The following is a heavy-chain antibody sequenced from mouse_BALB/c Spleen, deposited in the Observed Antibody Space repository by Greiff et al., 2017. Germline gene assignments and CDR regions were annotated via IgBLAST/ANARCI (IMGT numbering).Heavy chain of an antibody. CDR2: ISSGGST. D-gene: IGHD2-3*01. CDR1: GFTFSSYA. J-gene: IGHJ3*01. Sequence: DVKLVESGGGLVKPGGSLKLSCAASGFTFSSYAMSWVRQTPEKRLEWVASISSGGSTYYPDSVKGRFTISRDNARNILYLQMSSLRSEDTAMYYCARGPLYDGYSPFAYWGQGTLVTVSA. V-gene: IGHV5-6-5*01. CDR3: ARGPLYDGYSPFAY.